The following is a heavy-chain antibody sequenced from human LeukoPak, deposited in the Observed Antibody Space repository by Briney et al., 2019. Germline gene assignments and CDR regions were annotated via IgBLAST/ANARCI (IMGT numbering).Heavy chain of an antibody. CDR3: AREVRCSGGSCYLSEYFQH. V-gene: IGHV1-69*13. CDR1: GGTFSSYA. J-gene: IGHJ1*01. D-gene: IGHD2-15*01. CDR2: IIPIFGTA. Sequence: ASVKVSCKASGGTFSSYAISWVRQAPGQGLEWMGGIIPIFGTANYAQKFQGRATITADESTSTAYMELSSLRSEDTAVYYCAREVRCSGGSCYLSEYFQHWGQGTLVTVSS.